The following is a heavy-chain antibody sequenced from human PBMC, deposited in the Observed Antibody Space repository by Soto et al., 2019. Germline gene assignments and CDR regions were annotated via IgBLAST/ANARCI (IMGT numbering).Heavy chain of an antibody. CDR3: AKDLWGFLEWLPPLGGQTYYGMDV. Sequence: GGSLRLSCAASGFTFSSYGMHWVRQAPGKGLEWVAVISYDGSNKYYADSVKGRFTISRDNSKNTLYLQMNSLRAEDTAVYYCAKDLWGFLEWLPPLGGQTYYGMDVWGQGTTVTVSS. D-gene: IGHD3-3*01. CDR1: GFTFSSYG. CDR2: ISYDGSNK. V-gene: IGHV3-30*18. J-gene: IGHJ6*02.